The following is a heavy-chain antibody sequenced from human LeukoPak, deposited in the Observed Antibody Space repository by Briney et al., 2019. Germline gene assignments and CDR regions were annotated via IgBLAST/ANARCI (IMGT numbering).Heavy chain of an antibody. CDR2: ISGSGGGT. V-gene: IGHV3-23*01. D-gene: IGHD2-15*01. CDR1: GFTFSNYV. J-gene: IGHJ4*02. CDR3: ARRYCSGGICYFFDY. Sequence: PGGSLRLSCAASGFTFSNYVMSWVRQAPGKGLEWVSGISGSGGGTYYADSVKGRFTISRDESKNTLYLQMNNLGAEDTAVYYCARRYCSGGICYFFDYWGQGTLVTVSS.